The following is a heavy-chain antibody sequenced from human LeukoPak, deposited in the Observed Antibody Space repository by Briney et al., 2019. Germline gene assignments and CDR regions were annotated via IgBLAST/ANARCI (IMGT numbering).Heavy chain of an antibody. CDR2: IYYSGST. D-gene: IGHD3-3*01. J-gene: IGHJ3*02. CDR3: ARRFWDAFDI. Sequence: PSETLSLTCTVSGGPISSYYWSWVRQPPGKGLEWIGYIYYSGSTNYNPSRKGRVTISLDTSKNQFSLKLSSVTAADTAVYYCARRFWDAFDIWGQGTMVSVSS. V-gene: IGHV4-59*08. CDR1: GGPISSYY.